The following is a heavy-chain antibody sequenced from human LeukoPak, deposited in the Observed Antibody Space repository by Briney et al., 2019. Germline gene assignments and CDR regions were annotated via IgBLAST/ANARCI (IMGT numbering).Heavy chain of an antibody. D-gene: IGHD3-22*01. V-gene: IGHV3-43*02. J-gene: IGHJ3*02. Sequence: GGSLRLSCAASGFTFDDYAMHWVRHAPGKGLEWVSLISGDGGSTYYADSVKGRFTISRDNSKNSLYLQMNSLRTEDTALYYCAKDIRDYYDSSGYLSGAFDIWGQGTMVTVSS. CDR2: ISGDGGST. CDR1: GFTFDDYA. CDR3: AKDIRDYYDSSGYLSGAFDI.